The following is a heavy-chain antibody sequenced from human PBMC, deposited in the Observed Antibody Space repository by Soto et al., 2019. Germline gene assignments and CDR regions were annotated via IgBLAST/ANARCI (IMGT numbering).Heavy chain of an antibody. CDR3: AKDLPERGYSGYDWGYYMDV. CDR1: GFTFSSYA. CDR2: ISGSGGST. Sequence: GGSLRLSCAASGFTFSSYAMSWVRQAPGKGLEWVSAISGSGGSTYYADSVKGRFTISRDNSKNTLYLQMNSLRAEDTAVYYCAKDLPERGYSGYDWGYYMDVWGKGTTVTVSS. D-gene: IGHD5-12*01. V-gene: IGHV3-23*01. J-gene: IGHJ6*03.